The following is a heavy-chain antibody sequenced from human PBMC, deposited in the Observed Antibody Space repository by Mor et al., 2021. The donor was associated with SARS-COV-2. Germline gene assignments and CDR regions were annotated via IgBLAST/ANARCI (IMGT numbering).Heavy chain of an antibody. J-gene: IGHJ4*02. CDR3: AREMGTTYYVDY. CDR2: GTT. Sequence: GTTRHAQKFQGTVTMTKDTSTSTVYMELSSLRSEDTAVYYCAREMGTTYYVDYWGQGTLVTVSS. D-gene: IGHD1-26*01. V-gene: IGHV1-46*01.